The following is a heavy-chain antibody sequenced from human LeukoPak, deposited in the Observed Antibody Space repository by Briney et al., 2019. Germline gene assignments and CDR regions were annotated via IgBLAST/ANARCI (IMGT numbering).Heavy chain of an antibody. J-gene: IGHJ3*02. CDR3: ARAASGAGRYRAFDI. CDR2: ISAYNGNT. V-gene: IGHV1-18*01. D-gene: IGHD3-10*01. Sequence: ASVKVSCKASGYTFTSYGISWVRQAPGQGLQWMGWISAYNGNTNYAQKLQGRVTMTTDTSTSTAYMELRGLRSDDTAVYYCARAASGAGRYRAFDIWGQGTVVTVSS. CDR1: GYTFTSYG.